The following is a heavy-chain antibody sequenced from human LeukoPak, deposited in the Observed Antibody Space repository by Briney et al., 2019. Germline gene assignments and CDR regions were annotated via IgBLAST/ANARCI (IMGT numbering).Heavy chain of an antibody. D-gene: IGHD6-13*01. J-gene: IGHJ6*03. CDR2: IYTSGST. CDR3: ARISSSWSSGYYYYYMDV. V-gene: IGHV4-4*07. CDR1: GGSISSYY. Sequence: SETLSLTCTVSGGSISSYYWSWIRQPAGKGLEWIGRIYTSGSTNYNPSLKSRVTMSVDTSKNQFSLKLSSVTAADTAVYYCARISSSWSSGYYYYYMDVWGKGTTVTVSS.